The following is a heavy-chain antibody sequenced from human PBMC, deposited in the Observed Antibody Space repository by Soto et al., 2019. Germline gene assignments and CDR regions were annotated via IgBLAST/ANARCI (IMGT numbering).Heavy chain of an antibody. J-gene: IGHJ4*02. Sequence: EVQLVESGGVLVKPGGSLRLSCAASGFTFSTYIMNWFRQAPGKGLEWVSSISSSSTNIYYADSVKGRFTISRDNAKNSLYLQMNSLRAEDTAVYYCARGGYCSRTSCPLLTFHWWGQGTLVNVS. CDR1: GFTFSTYI. CDR2: ISSSSTNI. CDR3: ARGGYCSRTSCPLLTFHW. V-gene: IGHV3-21*01. D-gene: IGHD2-2*01.